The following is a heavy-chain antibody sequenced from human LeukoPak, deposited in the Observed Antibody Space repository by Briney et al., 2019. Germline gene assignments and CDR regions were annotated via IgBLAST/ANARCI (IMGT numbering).Heavy chain of an antibody. D-gene: IGHD6-19*01. CDR2: IYSSGST. Sequence: TLSLTYAVSVGSISSGGHYWSWSRQHPGKGLEWIGYIYSSGSTYYNPSLKSRVTIAVETSKNQFSLKLSSVTAADTAVYYCARQFSGYSSDWFDPWGQGTLVTVSS. CDR3: ARQFSGYSSDWFDP. CDR1: VGSISSGGHY. J-gene: IGHJ5*02. V-gene: IGHV4-31*11.